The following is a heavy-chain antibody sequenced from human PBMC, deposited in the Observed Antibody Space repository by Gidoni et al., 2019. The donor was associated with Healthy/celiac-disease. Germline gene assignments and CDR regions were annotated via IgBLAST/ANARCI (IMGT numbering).Heavy chain of an antibody. V-gene: IGHV4-59*01. Sequence: QVQLQESGPGLVKPSETLSLTCTVSGGSISSYYWSWIRQPPGKGLEWIGYIYYSGSTNYNPSLKSRVTISVDTSKNQFSLKLSSVTAADTAVYYCARDGPDYGSGSYYNGDAFDIWGQGTMVTVSS. D-gene: IGHD3-10*01. CDR1: GGSISSYY. J-gene: IGHJ3*02. CDR2: IYYSGST. CDR3: ARDGPDYGSGSYYNGDAFDI.